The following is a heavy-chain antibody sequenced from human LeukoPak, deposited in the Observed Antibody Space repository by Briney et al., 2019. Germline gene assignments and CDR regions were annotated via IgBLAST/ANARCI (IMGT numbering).Heavy chain of an antibody. Sequence: GGSLRLSCAAAGFTFNTYAMYLVRQAPGKGLVWVSGFCGSGGCTYYADSVKGRFTISRDNSKNTVYLQMNSLTADDTAVYYCAKTTVGYSSGRYPGWPADCWGQGTLVTVSS. V-gene: IGHV3-23*01. D-gene: IGHD6-19*01. CDR1: GFTFNTYA. J-gene: IGHJ4*02. CDR2: FCGSGGCT. CDR3: AKTTVGYSSGRYPGWPADC.